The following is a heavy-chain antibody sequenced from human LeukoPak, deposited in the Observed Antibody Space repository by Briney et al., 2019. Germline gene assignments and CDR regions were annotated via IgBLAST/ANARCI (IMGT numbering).Heavy chain of an antibody. V-gene: IGHV4-38-2*02. CDR3: ARAYSSSWYYNWFDP. D-gene: IGHD6-13*01. CDR2: IYNSGST. Sequence: SETLSLTCTVSGYSISSGYYWGWIRQPPGKGLEWIGSIYNSGSTYYNPSLKSRVTISVDTSKNQFSLKLRSVTAADTAMYYCARAYSSSWYYNWFDPWGQGTLVTVSS. J-gene: IGHJ5*02. CDR1: GYSISSGYY.